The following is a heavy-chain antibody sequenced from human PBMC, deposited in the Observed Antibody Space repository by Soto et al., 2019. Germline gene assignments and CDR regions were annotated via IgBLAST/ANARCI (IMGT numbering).Heavy chain of an antibody. Sequence: EVQLLESGGGLVQPGGSLRLSCTASGFTFSSYPMTWVRQAPGKGLEWVSAIDGTGAYIYYINSVKGRFTISRDNSKNTLYLQMSSLRAEDTAVYYCARNMAKPTYDSWGQGTLVTVSP. CDR1: GFTFSSYP. CDR3: ARNMAKPTYDS. CDR2: IDGTGAYI. D-gene: IGHD1-1*01. J-gene: IGHJ5*01. V-gene: IGHV3-23*01.